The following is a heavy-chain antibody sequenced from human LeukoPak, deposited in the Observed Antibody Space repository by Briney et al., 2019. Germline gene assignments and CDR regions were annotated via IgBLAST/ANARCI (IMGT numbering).Heavy chain of an antibody. CDR2: IYYSGST. CDR1: GGSISTYY. CDR3: AREGVTHNWFDP. J-gene: IGHJ5*02. Sequence: PSETLSLTCTVSGGSISTYYWSWIRQPPGKGLEWIGYIYYSGSTNYKPSLKSRVTMSVDTSKNQFSLKLSSATAADTAVHYCAREGVTHNWFDPWGQGTLVTVSS. D-gene: IGHD4-11*01. V-gene: IGHV4-59*01.